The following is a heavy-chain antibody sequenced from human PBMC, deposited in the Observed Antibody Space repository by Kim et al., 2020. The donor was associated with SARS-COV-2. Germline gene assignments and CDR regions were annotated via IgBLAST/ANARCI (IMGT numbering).Heavy chain of an antibody. Sequence: SETLSLTCTVSGGSISSYYWSWIRQPPGKGLEWIGYIYYSGSTNYNPSLKSRVTISVDTSKNQFSLKLSSVTAADTAVYYCARDAGFGELMRGAFDIWGQGTMVTVSS. D-gene: IGHD3-10*01. J-gene: IGHJ3*02. CDR2: IYYSGST. CDR3: ARDAGFGELMRGAFDI. V-gene: IGHV4-59*13. CDR1: GGSISSYY.